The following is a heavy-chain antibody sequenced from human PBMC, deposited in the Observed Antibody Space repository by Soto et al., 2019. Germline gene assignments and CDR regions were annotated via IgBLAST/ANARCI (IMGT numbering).Heavy chain of an antibody. D-gene: IGHD5-12*01. J-gene: IGHJ4*02. CDR1: GFTVSSHY. V-gene: IGHV3-66*01. Sequence: GGSLRLSCAASGFTVSSHYMSWVRQAPGKGLEWVSVIYSGGSTYYADSVKGRFTISRDNSKNTLYLQRNSMRAEDTAVYYCERDPRLAHWGQGNLVNVS. CDR2: IYSGGST. CDR3: ERDPRLAH.